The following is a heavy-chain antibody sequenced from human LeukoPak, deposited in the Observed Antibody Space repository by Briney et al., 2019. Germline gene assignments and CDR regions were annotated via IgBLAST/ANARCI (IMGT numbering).Heavy chain of an antibody. Sequence: GASVKVSCKVSGYTLTELSMHWVRQAPGKGLEWMGGFDPEDGETIYAQKFQGGVTMTEDTSTDTAYMELSSLRSEDTAVYYCATVGRYDSSGYFDYWGQGTLVTVSS. V-gene: IGHV1-24*01. D-gene: IGHD3-22*01. CDR1: GYTLTELS. J-gene: IGHJ4*02. CDR2: FDPEDGET. CDR3: ATVGRYDSSGYFDY.